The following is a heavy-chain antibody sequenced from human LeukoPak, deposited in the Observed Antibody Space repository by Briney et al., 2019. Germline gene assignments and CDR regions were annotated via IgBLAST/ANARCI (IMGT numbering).Heavy chain of an antibody. CDR1: GGSISSGDYY. D-gene: IGHD6-13*01. CDR3: ARDGGYSSSWSNWFDP. V-gene: IGHV4-30-4*01. J-gene: IGHJ5*02. CDR2: IYYSGST. Sequence: SETLSLTCTVSGGSISSGDYYWSWIRQPPGKGLEWIGYIYYSGSTYYNPSLKSRVTISVDTSKNQFSLKLGSVTAADTAVYYCARDGGYSSSWSNWFDPWGQGTLVTVSS.